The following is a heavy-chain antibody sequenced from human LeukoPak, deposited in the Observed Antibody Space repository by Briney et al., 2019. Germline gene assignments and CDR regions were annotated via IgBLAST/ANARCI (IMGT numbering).Heavy chain of an antibody. CDR2: IGTAGDT. CDR1: GFTFSGYD. D-gene: IGHD6-19*01. Sequence: GGSRRLSCAASGFTFSGYDMHWVRQATGKGLEWVSAIGTAGDTYYPGSVKGRFTISRENAKNSLYLQMNSLRAGDTAVYYCARVVSSGWYYGMDVWGQGTTVTVSS. V-gene: IGHV3-13*01. J-gene: IGHJ6*02. CDR3: ARVVSSGWYYGMDV.